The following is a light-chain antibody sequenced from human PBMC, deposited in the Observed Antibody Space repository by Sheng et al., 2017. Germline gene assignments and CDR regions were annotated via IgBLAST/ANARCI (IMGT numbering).Light chain of an antibody. CDR3: QQYNNWPLT. J-gene: IGKJ4*01. CDR1: QTVSRN. Sequence: VVLTQSPATLSLSPGERATLSCRASQTVSRNLAWYQQKSGQAPRLLISGTSTRATGIPARFSGSGSGTEFTLTISSLQSEDFAVYYCQQYNNWPLTFGGGTKVEIK. CDR2: GTS. V-gene: IGKV3-15*01.